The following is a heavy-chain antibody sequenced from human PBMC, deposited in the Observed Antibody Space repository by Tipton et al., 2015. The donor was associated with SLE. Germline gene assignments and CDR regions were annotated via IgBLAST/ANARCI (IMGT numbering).Heavy chain of an antibody. J-gene: IGHJ4*02. CDR3: ARGVYSSGYIDY. Sequence: TLSLTCTVSGGSISSSSYYWGWIRQPPGKGLEWIGSIYYSGSTYYNPSLKSRVTISVDTSKNQFSLKLSSVTAADMAVYYCARGVYSSGYIDYWGQGTLVTVSS. CDR2: IYYSGST. D-gene: IGHD3-22*01. CDR1: GGSISSSSYY. V-gene: IGHV4-39*07.